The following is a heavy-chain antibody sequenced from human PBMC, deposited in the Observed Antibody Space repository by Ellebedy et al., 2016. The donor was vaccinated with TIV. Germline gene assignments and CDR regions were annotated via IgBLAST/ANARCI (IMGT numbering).Heavy chain of an antibody. CDR3: ATYDSSGQLSSGAFDI. D-gene: IGHD3-22*01. CDR2: LYASGST. J-gene: IGHJ3*02. Sequence: SETLSLTCTVSGGSMTFGSFYWGWVRQPPGKGLEWIGSLYASGSTYYSPSLKSRATISVDTSKNQFSLEMKSVTAADTAVYYCATYDSSGQLSSGAFDIWGQGTMVSVSS. CDR1: GGSMTFGSFY. V-gene: IGHV4-39*01.